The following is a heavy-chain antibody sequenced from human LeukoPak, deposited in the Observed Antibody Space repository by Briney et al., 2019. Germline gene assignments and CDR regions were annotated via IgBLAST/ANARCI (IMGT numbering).Heavy chain of an antibody. CDR3: ARLMNYDILTGYDY. D-gene: IGHD3-9*01. CDR2: ISSSSSYI. J-gene: IGHJ4*02. V-gene: IGHV3-21*01. CDR1: GFTFSSYS. Sequence: PGGSLRLSCAASGFTFSSYSMNWVRQAPGKGLEWVSSISSSSSYIHYADSVKGRFTISRDNAKNSLYLQMNSLRAEDTAVYYCARLMNYDILTGYDYWGQGTLVTVSS.